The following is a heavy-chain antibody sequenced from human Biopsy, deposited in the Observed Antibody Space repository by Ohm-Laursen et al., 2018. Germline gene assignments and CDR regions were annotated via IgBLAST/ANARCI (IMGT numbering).Heavy chain of an antibody. CDR1: GYTFNSYE. CDR2: MNPNSGNT. J-gene: IGHJ4*02. V-gene: IGHV1-8*01. D-gene: IGHD3-10*01. Sequence: SVKVSCNASGYTFNSYEINWVRQATGQGLEWMGWMNPNSGNTGYAQKFQGRVTMTRNTSISTAYMEVSSLRSEDTAVYYCARGRSPVWFGEDLDYWGQGTLVTVSS. CDR3: ARGRSPVWFGEDLDY.